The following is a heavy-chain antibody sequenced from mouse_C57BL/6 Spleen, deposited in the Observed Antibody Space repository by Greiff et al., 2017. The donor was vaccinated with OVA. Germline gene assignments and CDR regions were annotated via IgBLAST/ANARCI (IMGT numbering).Heavy chain of an antibody. CDR1: GFTFSDYG. CDR2: ISSGSSTI. CDR3: ARKVSNYYGSSPWYFEV. Sequence: EVMLVESGGGLVKPGGSLKLSCAASGFTFSDYGMHWVRQAPEKGLEWVAYISSGSSTIYYADKVKGRFTISRDNAKNTLFLQMTSLRSEDTAMYYCARKVSNYYGSSPWYFEVWGTGTTVTVSS. J-gene: IGHJ1*03. D-gene: IGHD1-1*01. V-gene: IGHV5-17*01.